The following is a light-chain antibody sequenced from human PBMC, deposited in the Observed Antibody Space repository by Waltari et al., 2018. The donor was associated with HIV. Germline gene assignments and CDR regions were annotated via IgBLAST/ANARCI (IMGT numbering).Light chain of an antibody. V-gene: IGLV2-23*02. Sequence: QSALTQPASVSGSPGQSITISCTRTSSDVATYKLVSWYQQHPGKAPKLMIYEVSKRPSVVSERFSGSKSADTASLTISGLQAEDEADYYCCSYVSNVIFGGGTKLTVL. CDR1: SSDVATYKL. CDR2: EVS. J-gene: IGLJ2*01. CDR3: CSYVSNVI.